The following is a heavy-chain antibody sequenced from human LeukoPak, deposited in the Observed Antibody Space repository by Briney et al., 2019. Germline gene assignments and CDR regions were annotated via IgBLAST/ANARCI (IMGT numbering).Heavy chain of an antibody. CDR1: GFTFSSYS. CDR2: ISSSSSYI. Sequence: GGSLRLSCAAFGFTFSSYSMNWVRQAPGKGMEWVSSISSSSSYIYYADSVKGRFTISRDNAKNPLYLQMNSLRAEDTAVYYCARRTVAEGIDYWGQGTPVTVSS. CDR3: ARRTVAEGIDY. V-gene: IGHV3-21*01. D-gene: IGHD6-19*01. J-gene: IGHJ4*02.